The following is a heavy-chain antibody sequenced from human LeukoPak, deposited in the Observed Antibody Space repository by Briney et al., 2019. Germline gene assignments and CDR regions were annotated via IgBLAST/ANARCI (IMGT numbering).Heavy chain of an antibody. CDR2: ISAYNGNT. D-gene: IGHD3-10*01. CDR1: GYTFTCYG. CDR3: ARVPRVITMVRGVYSYYYYGMDV. V-gene: IGHV1-18*01. J-gene: IGHJ6*02. Sequence: ASVKVSCKASGYTFTCYGISWVRQAPGQGLEWMGWISAYNGNTNYAQKLQGRVTMATDTSTSTAYMELRSLRSDDTAVYYCARVPRVITMVRGVYSYYYYGMDVWGQGTTVTVSS.